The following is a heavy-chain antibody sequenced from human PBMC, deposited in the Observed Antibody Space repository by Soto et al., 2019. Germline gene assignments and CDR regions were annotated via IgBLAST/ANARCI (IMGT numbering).Heavy chain of an antibody. J-gene: IGHJ5*02. V-gene: IGHV1-3*01. CDR2: INAGNGNT. CDR1: GYTFTSYA. D-gene: IGHD3-10*01. CDR3: ARGAIWFGELGS. Sequence: QVQLVQSGAEVKKPGASVKVSCKASGYTFTSYAMHWVRQAPGQRLEWMGWINAGNGNTKYSQKLQGRVTFTRDTSASTAYMELSSLTSEHTAVYYCARGAIWFGELGSWGQGTLVTVSS.